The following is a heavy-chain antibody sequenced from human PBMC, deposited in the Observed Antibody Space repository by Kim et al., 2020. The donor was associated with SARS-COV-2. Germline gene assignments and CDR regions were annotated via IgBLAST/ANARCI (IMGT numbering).Heavy chain of an antibody. J-gene: IGHJ6*02. Sequence: GESLKISCKGSGYSFTSYWIGWVRQMPGKGLEWMGIIYPGDSDTRYSPSFQGQVTISADKSISTAYLQWSSLKASDTAMYYCASGVRGSSSSVAYYYGMDVWGQGTTVTVSS. D-gene: IGHD6-6*01. CDR2: IYPGDSDT. CDR3: ASGVRGSSSSVAYYYGMDV. V-gene: IGHV5-51*01. CDR1: GYSFTSYW.